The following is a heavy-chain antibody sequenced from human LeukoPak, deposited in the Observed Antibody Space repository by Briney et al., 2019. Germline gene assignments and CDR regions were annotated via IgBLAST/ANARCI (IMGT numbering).Heavy chain of an antibody. CDR1: GGSISSSSYY. Sequence: SETLSLTCTVSGGSISSSSYYWGWIRQPPGKGLEWIGSIYYSGSTYYNPSLKSRVTISVDTSKNQFSLKLSSVTAADTAVYYCARERKYSNYWFDYWGQGTLVTVSS. J-gene: IGHJ4*02. V-gene: IGHV4-39*07. CDR3: ARERKYSNYWFDY. CDR2: IYYSGST. D-gene: IGHD4-11*01.